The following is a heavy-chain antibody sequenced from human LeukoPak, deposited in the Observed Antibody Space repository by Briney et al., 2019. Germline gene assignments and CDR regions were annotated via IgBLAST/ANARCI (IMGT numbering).Heavy chain of an antibody. J-gene: IGHJ4*02. CDR2: IKRDGSEK. CDR1: GFTFSSYW. CDR3: ARYMSTGD. V-gene: IGHV3-7*01. Sequence: GGSLRLSCAASGFTFSSYWMTWVRQAPGKGLEWVANIKRDGSEKSYVDSVRGRFTISRDNAKNSLYLQMDSLRAEDTAVYYCARYMSTGDWGQGTLVTVSS.